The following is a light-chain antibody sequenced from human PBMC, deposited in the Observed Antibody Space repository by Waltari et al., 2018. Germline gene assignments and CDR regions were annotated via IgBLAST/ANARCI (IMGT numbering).Light chain of an antibody. CDR3: MQTLQTPPT. V-gene: IGKV2-28*01. Sequence: DTVMTQSPLPVPVNPGEPASISCRSSQSLLHSNGYNYLDWYLQKPGQSPQLLIYLGSNRASGVPDRFSGSGSGTDFTLKISRVEAEDVGVYYCMQTLQTPPTFGQGTKLEIK. CDR1: QSLLHSNGYNY. CDR2: LGS. J-gene: IGKJ2*01.